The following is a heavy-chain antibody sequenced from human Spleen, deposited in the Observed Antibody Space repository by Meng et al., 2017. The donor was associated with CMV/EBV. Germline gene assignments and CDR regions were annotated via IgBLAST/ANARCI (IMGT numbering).Heavy chain of an antibody. D-gene: IGHD5-12*01. CDR1: GFTVSSDY. CDR2: IYSGGST. V-gene: IGHV3-53*01. Sequence: ACGFTVSSDYMSWVRQAPGKGLEWVSIIYSGGSTFYADSVKGRFTISRDDSKNTLYLQMNSLRAEDTAIYYCARDIGAQGSTSSKYYWGQGTLVTVSS. CDR3: ARDIGAQGSTSSKYY. J-gene: IGHJ4*02.